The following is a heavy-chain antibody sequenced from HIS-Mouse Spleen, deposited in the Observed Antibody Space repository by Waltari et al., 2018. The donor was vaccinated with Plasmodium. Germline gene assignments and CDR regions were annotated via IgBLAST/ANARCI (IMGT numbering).Heavy chain of an antibody. CDR3: ARVLGYKAAAGTFVEYFQH. CDR1: GYTFTGYY. D-gene: IGHD6-13*01. CDR2: VNPHSGGT. Sequence: QVQLVQSGAEVKKPGASVKVSCKASGYTFTGYYMHWVRQAPGQGLEWRGWVNPHSGGTNYAQKFQGRVTMTRDTSISTAYMELSRRRSDDTAVYYCARVLGYKAAAGTFVEYFQHWGQGTLVTVSS. V-gene: IGHV1-2*02. J-gene: IGHJ1*01.